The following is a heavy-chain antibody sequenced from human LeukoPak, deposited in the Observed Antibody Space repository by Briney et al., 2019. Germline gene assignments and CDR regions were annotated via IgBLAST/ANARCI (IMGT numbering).Heavy chain of an antibody. D-gene: IGHD4-23*01. CDR1: GGTFSSYA. CDR3: ARGHYGGTRFDY. V-gene: IGHV1-69*13. Sequence: SVKVSCKASGGTFSSYAISWVRQAPGQGLEWMGGIIPIFGTANYAQKFQGRVTITADESTSTAYMELSSLRSEDTAVYYCARGHYGGTRFDYWGQGTLVTVSS. J-gene: IGHJ4*02. CDR2: IIPIFGTA.